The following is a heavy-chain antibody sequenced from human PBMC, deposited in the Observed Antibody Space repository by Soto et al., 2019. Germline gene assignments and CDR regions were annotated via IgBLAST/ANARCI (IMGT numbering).Heavy chain of an antibody. D-gene: IGHD6-13*01. V-gene: IGHV4-59*08. Sequence: SETLSLTCAVSGGSISSYYWSWIRQPPGKGLEWIGYIYYSGSTNYNPSLKSRVTISVDTSKNQFSLKLSSVTAADTAVYYCARTSSSWYLDYWGQGTLVTVSS. J-gene: IGHJ4*02. CDR1: GGSISSYY. CDR2: IYYSGST. CDR3: ARTSSSWYLDY.